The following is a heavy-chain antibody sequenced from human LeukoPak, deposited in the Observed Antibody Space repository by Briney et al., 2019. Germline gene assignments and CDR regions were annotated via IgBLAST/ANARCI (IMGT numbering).Heavy chain of an antibody. CDR2: IFHSGAT. D-gene: IGHD3-22*01. CDR3: ARVADRAGHYDSTGYRDDAFHI. V-gene: IGHV4-38-2*02. J-gene: IGHJ3*02. Sequence: SETLSLTCTVSRYSISNGYYWGWIRQPSGKGLEWIGSIFHSGATFYNPSLKSRVTISVDTSKNQFSLKLNSVTAADTAVYYCARVADRAGHYDSTGYRDDAFHIWGQGTMVTVSS. CDR1: RYSISNGYY.